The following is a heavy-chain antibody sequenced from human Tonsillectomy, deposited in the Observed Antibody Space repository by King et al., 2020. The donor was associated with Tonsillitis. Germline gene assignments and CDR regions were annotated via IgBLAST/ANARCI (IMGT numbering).Heavy chain of an antibody. CDR2: IYYSGST. CDR1: GGSISSGGYY. Sequence: QLQESGPGLVKPSQTLSLTCTVSGGSISSGGYYWSWIRQHPGKGLEWIGYIYYSGSTYYNPSLKSLVTISVDTSKNQFSLQLSSVTAADTAGYYCARVADTYYDFWSGYSGNYYFDYWGQGTLVTVSS. CDR3: ARVADTYYDFWSGYSGNYYFDY. V-gene: IGHV4-31*01. J-gene: IGHJ4*02. D-gene: IGHD3-3*01.